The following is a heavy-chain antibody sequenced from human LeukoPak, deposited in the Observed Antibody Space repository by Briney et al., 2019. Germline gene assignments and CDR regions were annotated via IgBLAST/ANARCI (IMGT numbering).Heavy chain of an antibody. D-gene: IGHD3-10*01. V-gene: IGHV5-51*01. Sequence: GESLKISCKGSGYSFTTFWIGWVRQIPGKGLEWMGIIYPPDSDTAYSPSFQGQVTISADKSISTAYLQWSSLKASDTAMYYCVRITEFWAFDIWGQATMVTVSS. CDR3: VRITEFWAFDI. J-gene: IGHJ3*02. CDR1: GYSFTTFW. CDR2: IYPPDSDT.